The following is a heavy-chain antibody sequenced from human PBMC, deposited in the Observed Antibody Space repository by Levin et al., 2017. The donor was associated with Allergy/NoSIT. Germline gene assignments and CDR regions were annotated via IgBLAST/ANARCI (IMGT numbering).Heavy chain of an antibody. V-gene: IGHV1-2*02. CDR1: GYTFTGYY. J-gene: IGHJ2*01. Sequence: ASVKVSCKASGYTFTGYYMHWVRQAPGQGLEWMGWINPNSGGTNYAQKFQGRVTMTRDTSISTAYMELSRLRSDDTAVYYCARSPDPTTNWYFDLWGRGTLVTVSS. CDR2: INPNSGGT. CDR3: ARSPDPTTNWYFDL. D-gene: IGHD5-12*01.